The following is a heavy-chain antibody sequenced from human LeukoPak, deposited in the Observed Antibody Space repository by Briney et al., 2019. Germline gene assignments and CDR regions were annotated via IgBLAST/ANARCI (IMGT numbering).Heavy chain of an antibody. CDR1: GYTFTDYY. V-gene: IGHV1-69-2*01. CDR3: ARDLYYYDSSGYSY. J-gene: IGHJ4*02. D-gene: IGHD3-22*01. CDR2: VDPEDGET. Sequence: ASVKISCKVSGYTFTDYYMHWVQQAPGKGLEWMGLVDPEDGETIYAEKFQGRVTITADTSTDTAYMELSSLRSEDTAVYYCARDLYYYDSSGYSYWGQGTLVTVSS.